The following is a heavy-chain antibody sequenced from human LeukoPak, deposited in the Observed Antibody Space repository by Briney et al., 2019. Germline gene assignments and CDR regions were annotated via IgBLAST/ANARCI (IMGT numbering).Heavy chain of an antibody. V-gene: IGHV1-18*01. J-gene: IGHJ4*02. CDR3: ARGNYYYDSSGYFDY. CDR2: ISAYNGNT. Sequence: ASVKVSCKASGYTFTSYGISWVRQAPGQGLEWMGWISAYNGNTNYAQKLQGRVTMTTDTSTSTAYMELRSLRSDDTAAYYCARGNYYYDSSGYFDYWGQGTLVTVSS. CDR1: GYTFTSYG. D-gene: IGHD3-22*01.